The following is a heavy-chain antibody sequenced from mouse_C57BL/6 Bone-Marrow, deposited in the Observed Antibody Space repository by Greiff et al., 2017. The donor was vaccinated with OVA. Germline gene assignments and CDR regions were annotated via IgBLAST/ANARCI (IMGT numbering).Heavy chain of an antibody. Sequence: VQLQQSGPELVKPGASVKISCKASGYSFTDYNMHWVKQSTGKSLEWIGVINPNSGTTTYNQKFKGKATLTADQSSSTAYMQLNSLTSEDSAGYYCAREGEKLRLNYYYARDYWGQGTSVTVSS. D-gene: IGHD3-2*02. V-gene: IGHV1-39*01. CDR2: INPNSGTT. CDR3: AREGEKLRLNYYYARDY. CDR1: GYSFTDYN. J-gene: IGHJ4*01.